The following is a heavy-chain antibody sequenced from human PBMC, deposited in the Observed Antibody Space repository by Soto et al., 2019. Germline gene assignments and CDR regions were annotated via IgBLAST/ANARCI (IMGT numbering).Heavy chain of an antibody. CDR2: ISSSSSYI. D-gene: IGHD2-2*01. V-gene: IGHV3-21*01. CDR3: ARDREYQLLRD. J-gene: IGHJ4*02. Sequence: GGSLRLSCAASGFTFSSYSMNWVRQAPGKGLEWVSSISSSSSYIYYADSVKGRFTISRDNAKNSLSLQMNSLRAADTAVYYCARDREYQLLRDWGQGTLVTVSS. CDR1: GFTFSSYS.